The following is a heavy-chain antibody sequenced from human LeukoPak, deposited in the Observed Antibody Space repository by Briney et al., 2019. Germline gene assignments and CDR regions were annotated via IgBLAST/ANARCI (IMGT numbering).Heavy chain of an antibody. J-gene: IGHJ4*02. CDR1: GFTFSGYE. D-gene: IGHD1-14*01. CDR3: AKATGYLL. Sequence: AGGSLRLSCAASGFTFSGYEMNWVRQAPGKGLEWVSTISNSGGTTYYADSVKGRFTISRDDSENTLYLQMNSLRAEDTAVYYCAKATGYLLWGQGTLVTVSS. CDR2: ISNSGGTT. V-gene: IGHV3-23*01.